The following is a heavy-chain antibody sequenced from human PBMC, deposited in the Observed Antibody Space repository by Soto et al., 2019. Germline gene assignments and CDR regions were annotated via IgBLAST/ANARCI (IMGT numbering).Heavy chain of an antibody. CDR2: IYYSGST. D-gene: IGHD1-1*01. V-gene: IGHV4-59*12. CDR3: ARHVADNNYYVLDV. Sequence: PSETLSLTCTVSGGSISSYYWSWIRQPPGKGLEWIGYIYYSGSTNYNPSLKSRVTISVDTSKNQFSLKLSSVTAADTAVYYWARHVADNNYYVLDVWGKGTTVTVSS. CDR1: GGSISSYY. J-gene: IGHJ6*04.